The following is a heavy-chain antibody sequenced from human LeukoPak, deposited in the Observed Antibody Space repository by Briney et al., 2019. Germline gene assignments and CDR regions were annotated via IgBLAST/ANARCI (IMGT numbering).Heavy chain of an antibody. CDR2: INPNSGT. CDR1: GYTFTGYY. J-gene: IGHJ4*02. D-gene: IGHD5-18*01. V-gene: IGHV1-2*02. CDR3: AKDTGTFNLGDH. Sequence: ASVKVSCKASGYTFTGYYMHWVRQAPGQGLEWMGWINPNSGTNYAQKFQGRVTMTRDTSISTAYMELSRLRSDDTAVYLCAKDTGTFNLGDHWGQGTQVTVSS.